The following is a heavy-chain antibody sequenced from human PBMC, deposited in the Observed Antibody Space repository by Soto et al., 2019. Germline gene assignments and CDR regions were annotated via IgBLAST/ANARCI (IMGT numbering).Heavy chain of an antibody. CDR3: ASQSPPMVRAWGAFDN. D-gene: IGHD3-10*01. J-gene: IGHJ3*02. CDR2: IYPGDSDT. Sequence: GESLKISCKGSGYSFTSYWIGWVRQMPGKGLEWMGIIYPGDSDTRYSPSFQGQVTISADKSISTAYLQWSSLKASDTAMYYCASQSPPMVRAWGAFDNWGQGTMVTV. V-gene: IGHV5-51*01. CDR1: GYSFTSYW.